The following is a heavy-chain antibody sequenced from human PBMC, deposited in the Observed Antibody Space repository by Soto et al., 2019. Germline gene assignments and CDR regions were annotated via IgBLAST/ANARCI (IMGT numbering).Heavy chain of an antibody. D-gene: IGHD3-16*01. J-gene: IGHJ4*02. CDR1: GDTFNSYL. CDR3: SRESLGAKGADH. Sequence: QVQLVQSGAEVKRPGSSVKVSCESSGDTFNSYLISWVRQAPGQGIEWMGGITPIIRVTHYAQKFQGRVTISALSSTGTAYMELTNLGFKDTALYYCSRESLGAKGADHWGQGTLVTVSS. V-gene: IGHV1-69*17. CDR2: ITPIIRVT.